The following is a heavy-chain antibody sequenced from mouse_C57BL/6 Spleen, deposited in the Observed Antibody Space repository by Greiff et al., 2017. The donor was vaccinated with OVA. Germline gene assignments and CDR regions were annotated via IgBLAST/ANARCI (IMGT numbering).Heavy chain of an antibody. Sequence: QVQLQQSGAELVMPGASVKLSCKASGYTFTSYWMHWVKQRPGQGLEWIGEIDPSDSYTNYNQKFKGKSTLTVDKSSSTAYMQLSSLTSEDSAVYYCATGAAQATWNFDYWGQGTTLTVSS. D-gene: IGHD3-2*02. CDR2: IDPSDSYT. CDR3: ATGAAQATWNFDY. CDR1: GYTFTSYW. J-gene: IGHJ2*01. V-gene: IGHV1-69*01.